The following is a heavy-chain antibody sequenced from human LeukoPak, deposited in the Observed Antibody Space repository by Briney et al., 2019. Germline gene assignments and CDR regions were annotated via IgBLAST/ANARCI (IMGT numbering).Heavy chain of an antibody. V-gene: IGHV3-33*01. D-gene: IGHD4-11*01. Sequence: GGSLRLSCAAPGITFSSFGMHWLRQAPGKGLEWVAFIWYDGSNKYYADSVKGRFTISRDNSKNTLYLQMNSLRAEDTAAYYCARDGTVTAGPFDPWGRGTLVTVSS. CDR1: GITFSSFG. CDR2: IWYDGSNK. J-gene: IGHJ5*02. CDR3: ARDGTVTAGPFDP.